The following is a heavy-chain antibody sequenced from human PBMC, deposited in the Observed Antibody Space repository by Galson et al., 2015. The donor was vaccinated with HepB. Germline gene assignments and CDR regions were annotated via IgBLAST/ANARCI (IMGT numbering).Heavy chain of an antibody. CDR1: GFTFSSYW. CDR3: ARQYSARYSSGWYDRSGYYYYGMDV. Sequence: SLRLSCAASGFTFSSYWMSWVRQAPGKGLEWVANIKQDGSEKHYVDSVKGRFTISRDNAKNSLYLQMNSLKASDTAMYYCARQYSARYSSGWYDRSGYYYYGMDVWGQGTTVTVSS. J-gene: IGHJ6*02. CDR2: IKQDGSEK. V-gene: IGHV3-7*03. D-gene: IGHD6-19*01.